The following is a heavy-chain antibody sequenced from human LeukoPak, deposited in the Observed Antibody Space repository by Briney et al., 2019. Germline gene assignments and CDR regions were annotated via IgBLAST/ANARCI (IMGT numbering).Heavy chain of an antibody. Sequence: GGSLRLSCVASGFTFSSYWMSWVRQAPGKGLEWVANIKQDGSEKYYVDSVKGRFTISRDNAKNSLYLQMNSLRAEDTAVYYCAKATSGYCSGGSCYPPGYYYYMDVWGKGTTVTVSS. D-gene: IGHD2-15*01. CDR2: IKQDGSEK. CDR1: GFTFSSYW. J-gene: IGHJ6*03. CDR3: AKATSGYCSGGSCYPPGYYYYMDV. V-gene: IGHV3-7*03.